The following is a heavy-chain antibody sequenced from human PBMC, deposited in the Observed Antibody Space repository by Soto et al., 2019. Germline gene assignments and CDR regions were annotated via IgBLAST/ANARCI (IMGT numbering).Heavy chain of an antibody. D-gene: IGHD1-1*01. CDR1: GFTFSIYA. CDR3: AKKVPGSNPLDS. Sequence: PGGSLRLSCSASGFTFSIYAMHWVRQAPGKGLEWVSSISNSGDYIYYADSVQGRFTISRDNAKNSLYLQMNSLRVEDTAVYYCAKKVPGSNPLDSWGQGALVTVSS. CDR2: ISNSGDYI. J-gene: IGHJ4*02. V-gene: IGHV3-21*04.